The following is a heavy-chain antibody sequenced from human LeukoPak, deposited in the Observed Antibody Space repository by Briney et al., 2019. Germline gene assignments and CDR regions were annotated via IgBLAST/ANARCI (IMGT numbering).Heavy chain of an antibody. D-gene: IGHD1-26*01. J-gene: IGHJ3*02. Sequence: ASVKVSCKASGYTFTGYYTHWVRQAPGRGLEWMGWINPNSGGTNYAQKFQGRVTMTRDTSISTAYMELSRLRSDDTAVYYCARDGNSGSYQAAFDIWGQGTMVTVSS. CDR2: INPNSGGT. CDR1: GYTFTGYY. V-gene: IGHV1-2*02. CDR3: ARDGNSGSYQAAFDI.